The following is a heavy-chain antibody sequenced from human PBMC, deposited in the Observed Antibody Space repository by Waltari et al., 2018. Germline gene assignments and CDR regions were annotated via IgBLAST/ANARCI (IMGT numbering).Heavy chain of an antibody. Sequence: QVQLQESGPGLVKPSETLSLTCAVSGYSISSGYYWGWIRQPPGKGLEWIGSIYHSGSTYYNPSLKSRVTISVDTSKNQFSLKLSSVTAADAAVYYCARLIVVVVAATYYDAFDIWGQGTMVTVSS. CDR2: IYHSGST. CDR1: GYSISSGYY. CDR3: ARLIVVVVAATYYDAFDI. J-gene: IGHJ3*02. D-gene: IGHD2-15*01. V-gene: IGHV4-38-2*01.